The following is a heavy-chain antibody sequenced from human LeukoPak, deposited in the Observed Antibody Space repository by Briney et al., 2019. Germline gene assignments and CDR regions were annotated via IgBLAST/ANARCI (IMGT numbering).Heavy chain of an antibody. J-gene: IGHJ4*02. CDR2: IYYSGST. CDR3: ARAGGFFSPFGY. CDR1: GGSISSGDYY. D-gene: IGHD3-16*01. V-gene: IGHV4-31*03. Sequence: PSETLSLTCTVSGGSISSGDYYWRWIRQHPGKGLEWIGYIYYSGSTYYNPSLKSRVTISVDTSKNQFSLKLSSVTAADTAVYYCARAGGFFSPFGYWGQGTLVTVSS.